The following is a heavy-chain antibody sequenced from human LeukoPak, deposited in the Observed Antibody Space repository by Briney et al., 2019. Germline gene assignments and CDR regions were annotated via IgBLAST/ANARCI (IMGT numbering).Heavy chain of an antibody. V-gene: IGHV3-23*01. CDR2: ISGNGGGT. J-gene: IGHJ4*02. Sequence: GGSLRLSCAASGFTFSSYAMSWVRQAPGKGLEWVSAISGNGGGTYYADSAKGRFTISIDNSKNTVYLQMKSLRAEDTTVYYCAKDLTMIVVVITFDYWGQGTLVTVSS. CDR1: GFTFSSYA. CDR3: AKDLTMIVVVITFDY. D-gene: IGHD3-22*01.